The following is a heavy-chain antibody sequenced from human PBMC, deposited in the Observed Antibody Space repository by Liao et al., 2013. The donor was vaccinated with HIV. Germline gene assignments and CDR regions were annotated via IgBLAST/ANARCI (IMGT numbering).Heavy chain of an antibody. CDR1: GGSFSGYY. Sequence: QVQVQQWGAGLLKPSETLSLTCAVYGGSFSGYYWSWIRQTPGKGLEWIGSIYYSGSTNYNPSLKSRVTISVDTSKNQFSLRLTSVTAADTALYYCATPLGSDLDHWGQGTLVTVAS. CDR3: ATPLGSDLDH. CDR2: IYYSGST. D-gene: IGHD3-10*01. J-gene: IGHJ4*02. V-gene: IGHV4-34*01.